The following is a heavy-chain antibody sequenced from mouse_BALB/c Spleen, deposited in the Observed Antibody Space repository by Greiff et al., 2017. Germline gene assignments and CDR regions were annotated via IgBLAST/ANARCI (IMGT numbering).Heavy chain of an antibody. J-gene: IGHJ3*01. CDR2: ISSGGST. V-gene: IGHV5-6-5*01. Sequence: EVQLVESGGGLVKPGGSLKLSCAASGFTFSSYAMSWVRQTPEKRLEWVASISSGGSTYYPDSVKGRFTISRDNARNILYLQMSSLRSEDTAMYYCARRDGYYGGFADWGQGTLGTVSA. CDR1: GFTFSSYA. D-gene: IGHD2-3*01. CDR3: ARRDGYYGGFAD.